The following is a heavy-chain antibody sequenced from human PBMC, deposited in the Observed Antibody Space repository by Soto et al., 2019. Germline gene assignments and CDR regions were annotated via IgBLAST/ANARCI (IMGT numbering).Heavy chain of an antibody. CDR2: VHYSGST. CDR3: ARHAYSSGWYGNWFDP. V-gene: IGHV4-39*01. Sequence: SETLSLPCTVSGGSISSNSYYWGWIRQPPGKGLEWIGSVHYSGSTYYNPSLKSRVSISADTSKNQFSLKLSSVTAADAAVYYCARHAYSSGWYGNWFDPWGQGTMVTVCS. J-gene: IGHJ5*02. D-gene: IGHD6-19*01. CDR1: GGSISSNSYY.